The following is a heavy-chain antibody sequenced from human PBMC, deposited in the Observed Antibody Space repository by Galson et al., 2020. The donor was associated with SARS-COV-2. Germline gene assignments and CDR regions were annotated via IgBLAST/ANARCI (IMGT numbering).Heavy chain of an antibody. J-gene: IGHJ4*02. D-gene: IGHD2-2*01. CDR3: ARDSPVGCSSTSCPLDFDY. CDR2: IWYDGSNK. Sequence: GGSLRLSCAASGFTFSSYGMHWVRQAPGKGLEWVAAIWYDGSNKYYADSVKGRFTISRDNSKNTLYLQMNSLRAEDTAVYYCARDSPVGCSSTSCPLDFDYWGQGTLVTVSS. CDR1: GFTFSSYG. V-gene: IGHV3-33*01.